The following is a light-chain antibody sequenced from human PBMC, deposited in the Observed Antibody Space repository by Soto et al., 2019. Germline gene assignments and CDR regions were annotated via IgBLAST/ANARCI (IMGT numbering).Light chain of an antibody. CDR2: VNSDGSH. CDR3: QTWGTGIRV. J-gene: IGLJ2*01. V-gene: IGLV4-69*01. CDR1: SGHSSYA. Sequence: QSVLTQSPSASASLGASVKLTCTLSSGHSSYAIAWHQQQPGKGPRYLMRVNSDGSHTKGDGIPDRFSGSSSGAERYLSISSLQSEDEAVYYCQTWGTGIRVFGGGTKVTVL.